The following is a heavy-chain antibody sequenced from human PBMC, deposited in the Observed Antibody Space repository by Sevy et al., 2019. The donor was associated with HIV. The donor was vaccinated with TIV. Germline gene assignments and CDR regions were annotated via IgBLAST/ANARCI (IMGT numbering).Heavy chain of an antibody. CDR3: ARAGCTKPHDY. CDR2: LSFGCGEI. V-gene: IGHV3-23*01. Sequence: GGSLRLSCAASGFTFSKYSMSWVRQPPGKGLGWVSTLSFGCGEINHADSVKGRFTISRDNSKNSLYLQMNNLRAEATAVYYCARAGCTKPHDYWGQGTLVTVSS. J-gene: IGHJ4*02. D-gene: IGHD2-8*01. CDR1: GFTFSKYS.